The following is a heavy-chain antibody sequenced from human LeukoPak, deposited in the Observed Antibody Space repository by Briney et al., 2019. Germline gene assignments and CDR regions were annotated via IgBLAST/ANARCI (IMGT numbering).Heavy chain of an antibody. CDR3: ARGRDYYDSSGYYFDY. Sequence: SVKVSCKASGYTFTSYGISWVRQAPGRGLEWMGGIIPIFGTANYAQKFQGRVTITADESTSTAYMELSSLRSEDTAVYYCARGRDYYDSSGYYFDYWGQGTLVTVSS. CDR2: IIPIFGTA. D-gene: IGHD3-22*01. V-gene: IGHV1-69*13. CDR1: GYTFTSYG. J-gene: IGHJ4*02.